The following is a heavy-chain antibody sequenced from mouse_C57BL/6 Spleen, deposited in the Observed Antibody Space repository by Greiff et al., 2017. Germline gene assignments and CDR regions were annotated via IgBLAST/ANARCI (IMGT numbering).Heavy chain of an antibody. CDR1: GYTFTSYW. CDR2: IDPSDSYT. D-gene: IGHD1-1*01. Sequence: QVQLQQPGAELVKPGASVKLSCKASGYTFTSYWMQWVKQRPGQGLEWIGEIDPSDSYTNYNQKFKGKATLTVDTSSSTAYMQLSSLTSEDSAVYYCARRDYYPFDYWGQGTTLTVSS. J-gene: IGHJ2*01. V-gene: IGHV1-50*01. CDR3: ARRDYYPFDY.